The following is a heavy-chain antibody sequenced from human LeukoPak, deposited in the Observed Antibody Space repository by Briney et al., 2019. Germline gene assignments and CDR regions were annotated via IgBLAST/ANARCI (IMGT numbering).Heavy chain of an antibody. CDR1: VYTFTSYD. J-gene: IGHJ4*02. V-gene: IGHV1-8*01. CDR3: ARVARCSGGSCLFR. Sequence: ASVKVSCKASVYTFTSYDINWVRQATGQGLEWMGWMNPNSGNTGYAQKFQGRVTMTRNTSISTAYMELSSLRSEDTAVYYCARVARCSGGSCLFRWGQGTLVTVSS. D-gene: IGHD2-15*01. CDR2: MNPNSGNT.